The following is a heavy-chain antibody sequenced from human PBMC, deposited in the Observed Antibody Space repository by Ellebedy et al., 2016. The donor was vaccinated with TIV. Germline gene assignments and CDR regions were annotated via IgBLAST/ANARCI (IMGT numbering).Heavy chain of an antibody. V-gene: IGHV3-9*01. CDR3: TKGYGSGSYSEH. CDR1: GFTFEDYA. J-gene: IGHJ4*02. CDR2: ISWNSGAI. D-gene: IGHD3-10*01. Sequence: PGGSLRLSCAASGFTFEDYAMQWVRQAPGKGLEWVSGISWNSGAIGYADSVKGRFIISRDNAKNSLYLQMNSLKPEDTAFYYCTKGYGSGSYSEHWGQGTLVTVSS.